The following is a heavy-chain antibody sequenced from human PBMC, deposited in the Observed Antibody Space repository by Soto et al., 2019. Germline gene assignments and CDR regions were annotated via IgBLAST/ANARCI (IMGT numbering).Heavy chain of an antibody. CDR3: AKRRGAGGYFDY. CDR2: VSIGGST. Sequence: DVQLLESGGGLVQPEGSLRLSCAASGFTFSSYAMGWVRQGPGKGLEWVAVVSIGGSTHYADSGRGRFSIFRDNSKNTRCLQMNNLTAVDTAVYFCAKRRGAGGYFDYWGQGALVTVSS. V-gene: IGHV3-23*01. J-gene: IGHJ4*02. D-gene: IGHD2-15*01. CDR1: GFTFSSYA.